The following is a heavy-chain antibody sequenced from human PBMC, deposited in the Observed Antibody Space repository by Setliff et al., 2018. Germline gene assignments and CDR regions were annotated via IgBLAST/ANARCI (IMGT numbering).Heavy chain of an antibody. D-gene: IGHD6-13*01. J-gene: IGHJ6*02. V-gene: IGHV3-7*01. CDR3: ARDQVYGSSWYYYYYGMDV. CDR2: IKQDGSEK. Sequence: GGSLRLSCAASGFTFSRHWMSWVRQAPGKGLEWVANIKQDGSEKYYVDSVKGRFTISRDNAKNSLYLQMNSLRAEDTAVYCCARDQVYGSSWYYYYYGMDVWGQGTTVTVSS. CDR1: GFTFSRHW.